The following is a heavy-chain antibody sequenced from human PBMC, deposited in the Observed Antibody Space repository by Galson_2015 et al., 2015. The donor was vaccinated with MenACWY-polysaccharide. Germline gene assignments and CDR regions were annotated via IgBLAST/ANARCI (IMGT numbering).Heavy chain of an antibody. CDR1: GGSISSSNW. CDR3: AREDFGVVIITRHPTGWFDP. V-gene: IGHV4-4*02. CDR2: IYHSGST. Sequence: ETLSLTCGVSGGSISSSNWWSWVRQPPGKGLEWIGEIYHSGSTNYNPSLKSRVTISVDKSKNQFSLKLSSVTAADTAVYYCAREDFGVVIITRHPTGWFDPWGQGTLVTVSS. D-gene: IGHD3-3*01. J-gene: IGHJ5*02.